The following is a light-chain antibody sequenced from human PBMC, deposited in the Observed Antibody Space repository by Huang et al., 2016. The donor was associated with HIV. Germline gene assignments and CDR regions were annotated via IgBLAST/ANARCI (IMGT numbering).Light chain of an antibody. J-gene: IGKJ2*01. CDR3: QQSYSAPPMYT. CDR2: AAS. Sequence: DIHMTQSPSSLSASVGDRVTITCRASQSISNFLNWYQQKPGKAPELLIYAASSVHSGVPSRFSGSGSGTDFTLTISSLQPEDFATYYCQQSYSAPPMYTFGQGTKLEIK. V-gene: IGKV1-39*01. CDR1: QSISNF.